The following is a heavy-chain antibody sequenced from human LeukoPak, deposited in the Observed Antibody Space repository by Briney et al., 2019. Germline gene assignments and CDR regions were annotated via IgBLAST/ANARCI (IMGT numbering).Heavy chain of an antibody. D-gene: IGHD6-13*01. Sequence: GGSLRLSCAASGFTVSTNYMSWVRQAPGKGLEWVSLINRGGSTYYADSVKGRFTISRDNSKNTVYPQMNSLRAEDTAVYYCAKDRIAGHDTFDIWGQGTVVTVSS. CDR2: INRGGST. CDR1: GFTVSTNY. CDR3: AKDRIAGHDTFDI. V-gene: IGHV3-66*02. J-gene: IGHJ3*02.